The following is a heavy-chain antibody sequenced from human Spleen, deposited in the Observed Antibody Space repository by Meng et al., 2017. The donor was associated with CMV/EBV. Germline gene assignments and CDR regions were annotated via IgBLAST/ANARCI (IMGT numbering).Heavy chain of an antibody. CDR3: ARGYSSGWDMGY. V-gene: IGHV1-18*01. CDR1: GYTFTSYG. Sequence: CKASGYTFTSYGISWMRQAPGQGLEWMGWISAYNGNTNYAQKLQGRVTMTTDTSTSTAYMELRSLRSDDTAVYYCARGYSSGWDMGYWGQGTLVTVSS. D-gene: IGHD6-19*01. J-gene: IGHJ4*02. CDR2: ISAYNGNT.